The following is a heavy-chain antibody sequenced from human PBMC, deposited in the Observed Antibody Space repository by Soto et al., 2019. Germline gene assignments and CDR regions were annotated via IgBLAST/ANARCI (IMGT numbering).Heavy chain of an antibody. CDR1: GFIFSDHY. D-gene: IGHD1-26*01. V-gene: IGHV3-72*01. J-gene: IGHJ5*02. CDR3: ARLTATSSHL. Sequence: GGSLRLSCAASGFIFSDHYMDWVRQAPGKGLEWVGRARNQVNGYTTAYAASVKGRFTISRDDSKNSLYLQMNSLKTEDTAVYFCARLTATSSHLWGEGTMLTV. CDR2: ARNQVNGYTT.